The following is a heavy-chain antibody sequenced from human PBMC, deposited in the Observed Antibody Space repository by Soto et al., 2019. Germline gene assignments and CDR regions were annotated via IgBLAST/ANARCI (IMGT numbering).Heavy chain of an antibody. CDR2: IKSRADGGTK. CDR1: GFTFSHAW. CDR3: TAVKSWEQCSTSGYWFDP. Sequence: GGSLRLSCAASGFTFSHAWMRWVRQAPGKGLEWVGRIKSRADGGTKDYGAPVRGRFTISRDDSEHKLYLQMNSLKTEDTAVYYSTAVKSWEQCSTSGYWFDPWGPGTLVTVSS. V-gene: IGHV3-15*01. J-gene: IGHJ5*02. D-gene: IGHD1-26*01.